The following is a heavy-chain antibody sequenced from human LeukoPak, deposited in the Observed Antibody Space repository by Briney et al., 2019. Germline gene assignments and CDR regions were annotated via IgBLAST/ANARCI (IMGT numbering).Heavy chain of an antibody. Sequence: GGSLRLSCAASGFTFSSYSMNWVRQAPGKGLEWVSSISSSSRYIYYADSVKGRFTISRDNAKNSLYLQMNSLRAEDTGVYYCARDAIGNRGRSYGMDVWGQGTTVTVSS. CDR3: ARDAIGNRGRSYGMDV. CDR1: GFTFSSYS. CDR2: ISSSSRYI. V-gene: IGHV3-21*01. J-gene: IGHJ6*02. D-gene: IGHD3-16*01.